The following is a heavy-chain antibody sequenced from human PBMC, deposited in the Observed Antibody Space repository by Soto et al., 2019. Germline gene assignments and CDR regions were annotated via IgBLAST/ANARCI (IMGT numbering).Heavy chain of an antibody. V-gene: IGHV3-23*01. CDR1: GFTFSSYA. CDR3: AKERGMVYAIMRRWFDP. D-gene: IGHD2-8*01. J-gene: IGHJ5*02. Sequence: GGSLRLSCAASGFTFSSYAMSWVRQAPGKGLEWVSAISGSGGSTYYADSVKGRFTISRDNSKNTLYLQMNSLRAEDTAVYYCAKERGMVYAIMRRWFDPWGQGTLVTVSS. CDR2: ISGSGGST.